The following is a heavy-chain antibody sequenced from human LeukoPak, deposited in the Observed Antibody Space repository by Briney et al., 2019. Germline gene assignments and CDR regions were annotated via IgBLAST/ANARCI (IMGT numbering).Heavy chain of an antibody. D-gene: IGHD4-17*01. CDR3: ARGGYDYGDYYFDY. Sequence: KPSETLSLTCAVYGGSFSGYYWSWIRQPPGKGLEWIGEINHSGSTNYNPSLKSRVTISVDTSKNQFSLKLSSVTAADTAVYYCARGGYDYGDYYFDYWGQGALVTVSS. CDR2: INHSGST. CDR1: GGSFSGYY. V-gene: IGHV4-34*01. J-gene: IGHJ4*02.